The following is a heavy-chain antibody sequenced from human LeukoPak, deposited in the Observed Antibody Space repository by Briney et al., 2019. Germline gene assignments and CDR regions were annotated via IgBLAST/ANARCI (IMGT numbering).Heavy chain of an antibody. V-gene: IGHV1-69*04. CDR2: IIPILGIA. CDR1: GGTFSSYA. J-gene: IGHJ5*02. CDR3: ASSVEQQLVFPWLDP. Sequence: SVKVSCKASGGTFSSYAISWVRQAPGQGLEWMGRIIPILGIANYAQKFQGRVTITADKSTSTAYMELSSLRSEDTAVYYCASSVEQQLVFPWLDPWAREPWSPSPQ. D-gene: IGHD6-13*01.